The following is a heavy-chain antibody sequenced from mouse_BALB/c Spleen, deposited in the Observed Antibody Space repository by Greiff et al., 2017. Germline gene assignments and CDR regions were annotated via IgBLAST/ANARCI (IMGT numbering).Heavy chain of an antibody. J-gene: IGHJ4*01. Sequence: VKLVESGPGLVAPSQSLSITCTVSGFTFSRYSVHWVRQPPGKGLEWLGMIWGGGSTDYNSALKYRLSISKDNSKSQVFLKMNSLHTDDTAMYYCARYGTPAMDYRGQGTAVTV. CDR2: IWGGGST. CDR3: ARYGTPAMDY. D-gene: IGHD2-1*01. V-gene: IGHV2-6-4*01. CDR1: GFTFSRYS.